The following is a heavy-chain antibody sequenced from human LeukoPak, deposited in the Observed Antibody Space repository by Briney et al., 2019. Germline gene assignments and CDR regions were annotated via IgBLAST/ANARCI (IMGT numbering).Heavy chain of an antibody. Sequence: GGSMRLSCEAYGFTFSDYWMTWVRQAPGKGLEWVSYISSSGSNKYYADSVKGRFTISRDSAKNSLSLQMNSLRAEDTAVYYCARGTQLNYGEGSCWFDPWGQGTLVTVSS. V-gene: IGHV3-48*04. CDR2: ISSSGSNK. D-gene: IGHD3-10*01. CDR3: ARGTQLNYGEGSCWFDP. J-gene: IGHJ5*02. CDR1: GFTFSDYW.